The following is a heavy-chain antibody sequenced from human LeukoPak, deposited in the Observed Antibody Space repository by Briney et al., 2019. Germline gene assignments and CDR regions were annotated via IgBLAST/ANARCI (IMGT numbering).Heavy chain of an antibody. CDR3: ARLKPMIVLAYGFRPREGTTYCFDY. CDR2: IYTSGST. Sequence: PSETLSLTCTISGGSISNYFWSWIRQPAGKGLEWIGRIYTSGSTDYNPSLKSRVTMSVDTSRNQFSLNLSSVTAADTAFYYCARLKPMIVLAYGFRPREGTTYCFDYWGQGTLVTVSS. V-gene: IGHV4-4*07. D-gene: IGHD3-22*01. J-gene: IGHJ4*02. CDR1: GGSISNYF.